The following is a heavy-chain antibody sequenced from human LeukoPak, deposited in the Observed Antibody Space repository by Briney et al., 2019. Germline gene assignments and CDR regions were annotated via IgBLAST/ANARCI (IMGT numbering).Heavy chain of an antibody. Sequence: ASVKVSCKASGYTFTGYYIHWVRQAPGQGLEWMAWINPNGGGTNYAQKFQGRVAVTRDSSISTAYMELSGLTSDDTAVFYCARGTGAPNYFDYRGQGTLVTVSS. J-gene: IGHJ4*02. CDR1: GYTFTGYY. CDR2: INPNGGGT. D-gene: IGHD7-27*01. V-gene: IGHV1-2*02. CDR3: ARGTGAPNYFDY.